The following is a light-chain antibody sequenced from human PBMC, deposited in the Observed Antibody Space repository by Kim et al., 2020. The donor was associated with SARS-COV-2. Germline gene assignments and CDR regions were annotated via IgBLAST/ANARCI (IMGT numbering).Light chain of an antibody. Sequence: QSVLTQPPSASGTPGQRVTISCSGSSSNIGSNTVNWYQQLPGTAPKLLIYSNTQRPSGVPYRFSGSKSGTSASLAISGLQSEDEADYYCAVWDDSLNGVVFGGGTKLTVL. CDR3: AVWDDSLNGVV. CDR1: SSNIGSNT. CDR2: SNT. J-gene: IGLJ2*01. V-gene: IGLV1-44*01.